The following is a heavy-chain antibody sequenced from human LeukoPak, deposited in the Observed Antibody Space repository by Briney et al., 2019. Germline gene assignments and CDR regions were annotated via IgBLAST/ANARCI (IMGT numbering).Heavy chain of an antibody. V-gene: IGHV1-2*02. J-gene: IGHJ2*01. D-gene: IGHD2-8*01. Sequence: ASVKVSCKSSGYXFSDYYIHWVRQAPGQGLEWMGLTNPKSGDTNFAQKFQGRVTMTRDTSISTAYMELTRLRSDDTAVYYCARVYQDWYFDLWGRGTLVTVSS. CDR1: GYXFSDYY. CDR2: TNPKSGDT. CDR3: ARVYQDWYFDL.